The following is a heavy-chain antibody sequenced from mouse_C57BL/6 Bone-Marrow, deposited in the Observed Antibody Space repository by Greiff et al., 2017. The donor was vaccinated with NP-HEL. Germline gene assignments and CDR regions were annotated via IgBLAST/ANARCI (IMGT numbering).Heavy chain of an antibody. CDR2: ISNLAYSI. D-gene: IGHD1-1*01. CDR1: GFTFSDYG. V-gene: IGHV5-15*01. CDR3: ARTGGSSSYAMDY. Sequence: EVHLVESGGGLVQPGGSLKLSCAASGFTFSDYGMAWVRQAPRKGPEWVAFISNLAYSIYYADTVTGRFTISRENAKNTLYLEMSSLRSEDTAMYYCARTGGSSSYAMDYWGRGTSVTVSS. J-gene: IGHJ4*01.